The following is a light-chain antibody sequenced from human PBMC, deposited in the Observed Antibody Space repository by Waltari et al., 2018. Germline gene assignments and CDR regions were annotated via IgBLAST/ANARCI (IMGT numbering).Light chain of an antibody. CDR1: HSNIRHTY. CDR3: GTWDSSLSGAV. V-gene: IGLV1-51*02. Sequence: QPVLTQPPSVSAAPGQRVTIPCPGGHSNIRHTYVSWYLHSPGTAPKLLIYEDSERPSGVPGRFSGSKSGTSATLDITGLQAGDEADYYCGTWDSSLSGAVFGGGTHLTVL. J-gene: IGLJ7*01. CDR2: EDS.